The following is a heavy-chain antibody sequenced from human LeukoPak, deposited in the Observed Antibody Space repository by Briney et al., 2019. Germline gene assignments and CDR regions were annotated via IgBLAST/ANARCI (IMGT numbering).Heavy chain of an antibody. D-gene: IGHD2-15*01. J-gene: IGHJ5*02. V-gene: IGHV5-10-1*01. CDR3: ARLRRNCSGGSCYPTWWFDP. CDR2: IDPSDSYT. CDR1: GYSFTSYW. Sequence: KLGESLKISCKGSGYSFTSYWISWVRQMPGKGLEWMGRIDPSDSYTNYSPSFQGHVTISADKSISTAYLQWSSLKASDTAMYYCARLRRNCSGGSCYPTWWFDPWGQGTLVTVSS.